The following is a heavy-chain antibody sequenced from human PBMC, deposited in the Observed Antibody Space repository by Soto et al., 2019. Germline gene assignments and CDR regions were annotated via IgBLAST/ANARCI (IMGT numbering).Heavy chain of an antibody. CDR2: TYYRSKWYN. J-gene: IGHJ5*02. Sequence: SQTLSLTCAISGDSVSSNSAAWNWTRQSPSRGLEWLGRTYYRSKWYNDYAVSVKSRITINPDTSKNQFSLQLNSVTPEDTAVYYCASEAWGIAAAGSAWFDPWGQGTLVTVSS. V-gene: IGHV6-1*01. D-gene: IGHD6-13*01. CDR3: ASEAWGIAAAGSAWFDP. CDR1: GDSVSSNSAA.